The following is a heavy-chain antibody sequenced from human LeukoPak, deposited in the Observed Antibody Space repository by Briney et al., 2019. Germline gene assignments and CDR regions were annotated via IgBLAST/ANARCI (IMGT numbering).Heavy chain of an antibody. J-gene: IGHJ5*02. CDR2: ISAYDGNT. Sequence: VASVKVSCKASGDTSNRFGISRGRQGPGPGLEWRGWISAYDGNTNNAQNVQGKVTMTTDTSTSTAYMELRSLRYDDTAVYYCARDKVIATAGTPNWFDPWGQGTLVTVSS. D-gene: IGHD6-13*01. V-gene: IGHV1-18*01. CDR1: GDTSNRFG. CDR3: ARDKVIATAGTPNWFDP.